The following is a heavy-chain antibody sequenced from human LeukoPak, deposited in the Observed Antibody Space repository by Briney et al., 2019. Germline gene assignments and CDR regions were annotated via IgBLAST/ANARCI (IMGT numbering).Heavy chain of an antibody. CDR3: AISGNYFSRDAFDI. V-gene: IGHV4-34*01. CDR1: GGSFSGYY. CDR2: LNHSGST. Sequence: SETLSLTCAVYGGSFSGYYWSWLRQPPGKGLEWIGELNHSGSTNYNPSLKSRVTISGDTSKHHFSLELRSVTAADTAVYYCAISGNYFSRDAFDIWGQGTMVSVSS. J-gene: IGHJ3*02. D-gene: IGHD1-26*01.